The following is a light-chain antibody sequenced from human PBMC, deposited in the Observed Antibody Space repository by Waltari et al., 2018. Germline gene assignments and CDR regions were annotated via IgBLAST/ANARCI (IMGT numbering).Light chain of an antibody. J-gene: IGLJ1*01. Sequence: QSVLTQPPSASGTPGQRVTISCSGSNSNIGSNTVNWDQQLPTTAPKRLVYGNDRRPSGVPDRLSGSTAGTSASLAISGLQSEDEADYYCAAWDDSLNGYVFGTGTKVTVL. CDR1: NSNIGSNT. V-gene: IGLV1-44*01. CDR2: GND. CDR3: AAWDDSLNGYV.